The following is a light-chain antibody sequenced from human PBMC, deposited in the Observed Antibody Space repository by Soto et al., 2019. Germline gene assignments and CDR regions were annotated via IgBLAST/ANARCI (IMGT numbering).Light chain of an antibody. J-gene: IGKJ1*01. CDR3: QQRSNWPRT. Sequence: PSATKYSTWEQPKXGQALRFLIFDSSXSATGTPSRLSASGSGTDFTLNISSLEPEDFAVYYCQQRSNWPRTFGEGTKVDIK. V-gene: IGKV3-11*01. CDR1: PSATKY. CDR2: DSS.